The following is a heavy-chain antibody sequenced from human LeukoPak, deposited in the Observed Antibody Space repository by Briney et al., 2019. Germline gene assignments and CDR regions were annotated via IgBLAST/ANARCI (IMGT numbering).Heavy chain of an antibody. CDR1: GGSISSGGYS. J-gene: IGHJ6*03. Sequence: KTSGTLSLTCAVSGGSISSGGYSWSWIRQPPGKGLEWIGYVYYSGSTYYNPSLKSRVTISVDTSKNQFSLKLSSVTAADTAVYYCARRAVRNYYYYMDVWGKGTTVTVSS. CDR2: VYYSGST. CDR3: ARRAVRNYYYYMDV. V-gene: IGHV4-30-4*07. D-gene: IGHD6-19*01.